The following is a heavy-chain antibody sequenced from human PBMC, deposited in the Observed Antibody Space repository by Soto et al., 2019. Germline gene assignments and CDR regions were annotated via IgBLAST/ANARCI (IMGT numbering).Heavy chain of an antibody. CDR3: ARELEATPYYYDSSGYYSGLGFDP. CDR1: GYTFTSYG. CDR2: ISAYNGNT. Sequence: GASVKVSCKASGYTFTSYGISWVRQAPGQGLEWMGWISAYNGNTNYAQKLQGRVTMTTDTSTSTAYMELRSLRSDDTAVYYCARELEATPYYYDSSGYYSGLGFDPWGQGTLVTVPQ. J-gene: IGHJ5*02. V-gene: IGHV1-18*01. D-gene: IGHD3-22*01.